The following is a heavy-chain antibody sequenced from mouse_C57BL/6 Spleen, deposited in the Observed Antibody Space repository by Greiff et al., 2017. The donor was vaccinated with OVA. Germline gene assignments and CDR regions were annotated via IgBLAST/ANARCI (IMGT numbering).Heavy chain of an antibody. CDR1: GYTFTSYW. D-gene: IGHD4-1*01. J-gene: IGHJ2*01. CDR2: IYPGSGST. CDR3: AKALTERALDY. V-gene: IGHV1-55*01. Sequence: VQLQESGAELVKPGASVKMSCKASGYTFTSYWITWVKQRPGQGLEWIGDIYPGSGSTNYNEKFKSKATLTVDTSSSTACMQLSSLTSEDSAVYYCAKALTERALDYWGQGTTLTVSS.